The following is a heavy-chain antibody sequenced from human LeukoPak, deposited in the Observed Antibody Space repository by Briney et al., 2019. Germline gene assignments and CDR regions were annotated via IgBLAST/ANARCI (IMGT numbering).Heavy chain of an antibody. V-gene: IGHV3-30*02. D-gene: IGHD1-26*01. CDR2: IRYDESNE. CDR3: AISRGRWEILDY. CDR1: GLTFSTNG. J-gene: IGHJ4*02. Sequence: PGGSLRLSCVASGLTFSTNGLHWVRQAPGKGLEWVTFIRYDESNEYYADSEKGRFTISRDSSKNTVYLQMNSLRAEDTAVYYCAISRGRWEILDYWGQGALVSVSS.